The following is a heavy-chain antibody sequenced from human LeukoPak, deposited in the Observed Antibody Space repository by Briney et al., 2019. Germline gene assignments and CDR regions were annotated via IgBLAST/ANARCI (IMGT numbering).Heavy chain of an antibody. D-gene: IGHD3-16*02. CDR1: GYTFTSYA. V-gene: IGHV7-4-1*02. CDR2: INTNTGNP. CDR3: ARGSLLRLGELSPLDWFDP. J-gene: IGHJ5*02. Sequence: GASVKVSCKASGYTFTSYAMNWVRQAPGQGLEWMGWINTNTGNPTYAQGFTGRFVFSLDTSVSTAYLQISSLKAEDTAVYYCARGSLLRLGELSPLDWFDPWGQGTLVTVSS.